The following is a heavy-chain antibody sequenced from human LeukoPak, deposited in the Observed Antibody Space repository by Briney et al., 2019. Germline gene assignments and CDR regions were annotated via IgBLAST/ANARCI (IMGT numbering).Heavy chain of an antibody. V-gene: IGHV3-23*01. D-gene: IGHD5-12*01. Sequence: GGSLRLSCAASGFTFSNYAMSWVRQTPGKGLEWVSAVSGGSTSTYYADSVKGRFTISRDNTKNTLYLQMNSLRAEDTAVYYCAKDQPYLSYGGYSCWDYWGQGILVTVSS. CDR2: VSGGSTST. CDR1: GFTFSNYA. J-gene: IGHJ4*02. CDR3: AKDQPYLSYGGYSCWDY.